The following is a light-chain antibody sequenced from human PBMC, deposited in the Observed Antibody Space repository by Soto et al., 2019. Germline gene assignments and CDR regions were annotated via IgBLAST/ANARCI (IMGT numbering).Light chain of an antibody. V-gene: IGKV1-5*01. Sequence: DIQMTQSPSTLSASLGDRVTITCRASQSISSWLAWYQQKPGKAPKLLIYDASSLESGVPSRFSGSGSGTEFTLTISSLQPDDFATYYCQQYGTFGQGTKVDNK. J-gene: IGKJ1*01. CDR1: QSISSW. CDR2: DAS. CDR3: QQYGT.